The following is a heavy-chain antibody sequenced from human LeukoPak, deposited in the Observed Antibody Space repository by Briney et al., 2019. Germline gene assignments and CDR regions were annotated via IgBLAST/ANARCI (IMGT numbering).Heavy chain of an antibody. D-gene: IGHD5-12*01. CDR1: GYSFTNYW. CDR2: IYPGDSDT. CDR3: ARHLRGYSGYEDY. V-gene: IGHV5-51*01. Sequence: GESLKISCKDSGYSFTNYWIDWVRQMPGKGLEWMGIIYPGDSDTRYSPSFQGQVTISADKSISTAYLQWSSLKASDTAMYYCARHLRGYSGYEDYWGQGTLVTVSS. J-gene: IGHJ4*02.